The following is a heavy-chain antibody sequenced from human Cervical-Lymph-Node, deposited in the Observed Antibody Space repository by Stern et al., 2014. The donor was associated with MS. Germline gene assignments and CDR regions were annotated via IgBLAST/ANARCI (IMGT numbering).Heavy chain of an antibody. CDR3: ARQRYFDY. CDR1: GYTFTSYW. J-gene: IGHJ4*02. Sequence: EVQLVESGPEVKRPGESLKISCQASGYTFTSYWIGWVRQMPGKGLEWIAIIFPGGSDIRYNPSFPGQVTISADKPSTTAYLKWNNLKASDTAIYYCARQRYFDYWGQGTLVTVSS. V-gene: IGHV5-51*01. CDR2: IFPGGSDI.